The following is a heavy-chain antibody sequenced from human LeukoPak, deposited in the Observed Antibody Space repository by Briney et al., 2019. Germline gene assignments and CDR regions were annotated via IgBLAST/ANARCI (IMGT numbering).Heavy chain of an antibody. V-gene: IGHV3-48*03. CDR2: ISSSGSTI. CDR3: ATSRPFNY. Sequence: GGSLRLSCAASGFTFSSCEMNWVRQAPGKGLEWVSYISSSGSTIYYADSVKGRITISRDNAKNSLYLQMNSLRAEDTAVYYCATSRPFNYWGQGTLVTVSS. CDR1: GFTFSSCE. J-gene: IGHJ4*02. D-gene: IGHD2-2*01.